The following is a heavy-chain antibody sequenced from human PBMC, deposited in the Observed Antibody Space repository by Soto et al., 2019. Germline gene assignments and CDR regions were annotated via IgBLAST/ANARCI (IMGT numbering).Heavy chain of an antibody. J-gene: IGHJ3*02. D-gene: IGHD3-22*01. CDR1: GFTFSSYE. Sequence: PGGSLRLSCAASGFTFSSYEMNWVRQAPGKGLEWVSYISSSGSTMYYADSVKGRFTISRDNAKNSLYLQMNSLRAEDTAVYYCAREKLPTMIVAFDAFDIWGQGTMVTVSS. CDR3: AREKLPTMIVAFDAFDI. CDR2: ISSSGSTM. V-gene: IGHV3-48*03.